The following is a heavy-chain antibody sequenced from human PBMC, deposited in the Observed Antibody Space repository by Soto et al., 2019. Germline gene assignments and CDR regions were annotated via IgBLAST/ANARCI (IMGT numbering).Heavy chain of an antibody. V-gene: IGHV3-30-3*01. D-gene: IGHD3-22*01. CDR2: ISYDGSNK. CDR1: GFTFSSYA. CDR3: ARGERITMIVVVIDYYYYGMDV. J-gene: IGHJ6*02. Sequence: GGSLRLSCAASGFTFSSYAMHWVRQAPGKGLEWVAVISYDGSNKYYADSVKGRFTISRDNSKNTLYLQMNSLRAEDTAVYYCARGERITMIVVVIDYYYYGMDVWGQGTTVTVSS.